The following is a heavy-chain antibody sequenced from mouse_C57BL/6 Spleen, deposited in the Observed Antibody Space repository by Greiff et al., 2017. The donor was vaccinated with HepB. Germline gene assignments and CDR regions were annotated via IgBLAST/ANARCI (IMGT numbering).Heavy chain of an antibody. CDR3: AREEEITTVVDYYAMDY. D-gene: IGHD1-1*01. CDR1: GYAFSSSW. V-gene: IGHV1-82*01. J-gene: IGHJ4*01. Sequence: QVQLQQSGPELVKPGASVKISCKASGYAFSSSWMNWVKQRPGKGLEWIGRIYPGDGDTNYNGKFKGKATLTADKSSSTAYMQLSSLTSEDSAVYFCAREEEITTVVDYYAMDYWGQGTSVTVSS. CDR2: IYPGDGDT.